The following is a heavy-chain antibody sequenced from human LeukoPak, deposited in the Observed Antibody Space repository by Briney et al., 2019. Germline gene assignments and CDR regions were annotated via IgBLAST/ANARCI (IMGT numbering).Heavy chain of an antibody. CDR1: GGTFSSYA. J-gene: IGHJ4*02. V-gene: IGHV1-69*04. CDR3: AREHAVAWQQLIYFDY. Sequence: GSSVTVSCTASGGTFSSYAISWVRQAPGQGLEWMGRIIPILGIANYAQKFQGRVTITADKSTSTAYMELSSLRSEDTAVYYCAREHAVAWQQLIYFDYWGQGTLVTVSS. D-gene: IGHD6-13*01. CDR2: IIPILGIA.